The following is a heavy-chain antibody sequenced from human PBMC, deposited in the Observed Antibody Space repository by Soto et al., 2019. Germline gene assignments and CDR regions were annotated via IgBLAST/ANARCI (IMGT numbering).Heavy chain of an antibody. CDR2: IYYSGST. J-gene: IGHJ5*02. Sequence: SETLSLTCTVSGGSISSYYWSWIRQPPGKGLEWIGYIYYSGSTNYNPSLKSRVTISVDTSKNQFSLKLSSVTAADTAVYYCARRYGYSFDPWGQGTLVTVSS. D-gene: IGHD5-18*01. V-gene: IGHV4-59*08. CDR1: GGSISSYY. CDR3: ARRYGYSFDP.